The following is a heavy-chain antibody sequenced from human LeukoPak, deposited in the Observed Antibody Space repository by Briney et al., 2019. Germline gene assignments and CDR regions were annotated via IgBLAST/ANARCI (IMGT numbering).Heavy chain of an antibody. CDR1: GFTFSSYA. D-gene: IGHD4-17*01. J-gene: IGHJ4*02. Sequence: PGGSLRLSCAASGFTFSSYAMSWVRQAPGKGLEWVSAISSSGGSTYYADSVKGRFTISRDNSKNTLYLQMNSLRAEDTAVYYCAKATGDYDGFDYWGQGTLVTVSS. CDR3: AKATGDYDGFDY. V-gene: IGHV3-23*01. CDR2: ISSSGGST.